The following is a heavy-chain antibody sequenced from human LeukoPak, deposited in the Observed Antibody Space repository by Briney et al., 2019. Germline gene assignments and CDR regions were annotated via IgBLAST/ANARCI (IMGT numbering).Heavy chain of an antibody. CDR3: ARPRVAGPFDY. D-gene: IGHD6-19*01. CDR1: GYTFTSYG. Sequence: ASVKVSCKTSGYTFTSYGISWVRQAPGQGLEWMGWISGYNANTTYGQKFQGRVTMAIDTSTTTVYMELRSLRSDDTAVYYCARPRVAGPFDYWGQGTLVTVSS. CDR2: ISGYNANT. J-gene: IGHJ4*02. V-gene: IGHV1-18*01.